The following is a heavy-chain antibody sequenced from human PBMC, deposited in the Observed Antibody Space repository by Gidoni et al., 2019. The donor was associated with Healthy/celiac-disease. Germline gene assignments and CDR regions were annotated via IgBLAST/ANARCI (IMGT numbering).Heavy chain of an antibody. CDR1: GVNCSSYA. CDR2: MSGSGGST. J-gene: IGHJ4*02. Sequence: EVQLLEAGGGLVQPGGSMRLACAASGVNCSSYAMSWVRQAPGKGLEWVSAMSGSGGSTYYADSVKGRFTISRDNSKNTLYLQMNSLRAEDTAVYYCAKGHTIFGVVINVDYGGQGTLVTVSS. CDR3: AKGHTIFGVVINVDY. D-gene: IGHD3-3*01. V-gene: IGHV3-23*01.